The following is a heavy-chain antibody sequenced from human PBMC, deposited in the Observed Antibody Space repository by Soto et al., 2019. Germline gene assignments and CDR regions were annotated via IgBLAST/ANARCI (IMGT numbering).Heavy chain of an antibody. CDR1: GYSFTSYG. CDR3: ARDYSSGWYGNFDS. Sequence: QVQLVQSGAEVKKPGASVKVSCKASGYSFTSYGIRWVLQAPGQGLEWMGWISAYNGHTNYAQNLQGRVTMTTDTSTSTAYMELRSLRSDDTAVYYCARDYSSGWYGNFDSWGQGTLVTVSS. J-gene: IGHJ4*02. D-gene: IGHD6-19*01. CDR2: ISAYNGHT. V-gene: IGHV1-18*01.